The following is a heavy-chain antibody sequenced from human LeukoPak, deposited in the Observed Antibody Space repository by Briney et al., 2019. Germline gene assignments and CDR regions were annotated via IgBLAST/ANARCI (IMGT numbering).Heavy chain of an antibody. CDR2: IYHSGST. CDR3: AREDTTVTTGGFDY. V-gene: IGHV4-30-2*01. D-gene: IGHD4-17*01. J-gene: IGHJ4*02. CDR1: GGSISSGGYS. Sequence: PSQTLSLTCAVSGGSISSGGYSWSWIRQPPGKGLEWIGYIYHSGSTYYNPSHKSRVTISVDRSKNQFSLKLSSVTAADTAVYYCAREDTTVTTGGFDYWGQGTLVTVSS.